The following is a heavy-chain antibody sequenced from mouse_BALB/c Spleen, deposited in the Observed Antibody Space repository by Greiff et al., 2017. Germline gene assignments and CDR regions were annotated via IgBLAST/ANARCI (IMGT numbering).Heavy chain of an antibody. J-gene: IGHJ2*01. D-gene: IGHD2-14*01. Sequence: LQHPGSELVRPGASVKLSCKASGYTFTSYWMHWVKQRPGQGLEWIGNIYPGSGSTNYDEKFKSKATLTVDTSSSTAYMQLSSLTSEDSAVYYCTREVRREYYFDYWGQGTTLTVSS. CDR3: TREVRREYYFDY. V-gene: IGHV1S22*01. CDR1: GYTFTSYW. CDR2: IYPGSGST.